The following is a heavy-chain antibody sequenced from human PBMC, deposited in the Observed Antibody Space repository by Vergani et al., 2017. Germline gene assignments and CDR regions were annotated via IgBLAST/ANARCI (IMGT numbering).Heavy chain of an antibody. CDR2: ISGSGGST. CDR3: AKVAVAGHTPVRSNDY. J-gene: IGHJ4*03. D-gene: IGHD6-19*01. V-gene: IGHV3-23*01. Sequence: EVQLLESGGGLVQPGGSLRLSCAASGFTFSSYAMSWVRQAPGKGLEWVSAISGSGGSTYYADSVKGRFTISRDNSKNTLYLQMNSLRAEDTAVYYCAKVAVAGHTPVRSNDYWGQGTTVTVSS. CDR1: GFTFSSYA.